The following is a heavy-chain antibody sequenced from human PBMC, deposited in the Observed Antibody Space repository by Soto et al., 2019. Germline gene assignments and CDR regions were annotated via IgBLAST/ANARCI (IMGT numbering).Heavy chain of an antibody. D-gene: IGHD2-21*02. V-gene: IGHV3-33*01. CDR3: ARDGDGSYPRPLDY. J-gene: IGHJ4*02. Sequence: GGSLRLSCAASGFTFSSYGMHWVRQAPGKGLEWVAVIWYDGSNKYYADSVKGRFTISRDNSKNTLYLQMNSLRAEDTAVYYCARDGDGSYPRPLDYWGQGTLVTVSS. CDR2: IWYDGSNK. CDR1: GFTFSSYG.